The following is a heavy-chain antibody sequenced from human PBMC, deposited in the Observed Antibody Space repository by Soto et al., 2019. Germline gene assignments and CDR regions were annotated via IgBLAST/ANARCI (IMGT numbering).Heavy chain of an antibody. CDR2: ISAHNGNT. V-gene: IGHV1-18*01. Sequence: QVYLVQSGAEVKKPGASVKVSCKGSGYIFTTYGITWVRQAPGQGLEWMGWISAHNGNTNYAQKLQGRVTVTRDTSTSTAYMELRNLRSDDTAVYYRARGRYGDYWGQGVLVTVSS. J-gene: IGHJ4*02. CDR3: ARGRYGDY. D-gene: IGHD1-1*01. CDR1: GYIFTTYG.